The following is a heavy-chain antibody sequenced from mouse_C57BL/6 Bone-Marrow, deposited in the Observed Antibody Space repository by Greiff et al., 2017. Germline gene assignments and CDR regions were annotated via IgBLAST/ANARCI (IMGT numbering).Heavy chain of an antibody. CDR2: IDPSDSET. V-gene: IGHV1-52*01. CDR1: GYTFTSYR. Sequence: QVQLQQPGAELVRPGSSVKLSCKASGYTFTSYRMHWVKQRPIQGLEWIGNIDPSDSETHYNQKFKDKDTLTVDKSSSTAYMQLSSLTSEDSAVDYCARWYYGSPGFAYWGQGTLVTVSA. D-gene: IGHD1-1*01. CDR3: ARWYYGSPGFAY. J-gene: IGHJ3*01.